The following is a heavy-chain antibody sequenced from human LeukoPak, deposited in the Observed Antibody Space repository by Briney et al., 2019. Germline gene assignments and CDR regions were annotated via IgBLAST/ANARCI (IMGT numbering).Heavy chain of an antibody. J-gene: IGHJ4*02. Sequence: GASVKVPYKASGYTFTGYYMHWVRQAPGQGLEWMGWINPNSGVTNYAQKFQGRVTMTRDTSISTAYMELSSLRSDDTAVYYCARDLFTLYGGNSGFHFDYWGQGALVTVSS. CDR1: GYTFTGYY. V-gene: IGHV1-2*02. CDR3: ARDLFTLYGGNSGFHFDY. D-gene: IGHD4-23*01. CDR2: INPNSGVT.